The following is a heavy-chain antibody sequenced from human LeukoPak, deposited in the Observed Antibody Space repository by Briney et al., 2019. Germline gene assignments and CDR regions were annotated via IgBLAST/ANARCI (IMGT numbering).Heavy chain of an antibody. CDR3: AKDQYDSSIFDY. V-gene: IGHV3-23*01. CDR2: IIDSGGAT. CDR1: GFTFSTDA. D-gene: IGHD3-22*01. J-gene: IGHJ4*02. Sequence: GGSLRLSCAASGFTFSTDAMSWVRQAPGKGLEWVSAIIDSGGATYYADSVKGRFTISRDNSKNSLYLQMNSLRAEDTAVYYCAKDQYDSSIFDYWGQGTLVTVSS.